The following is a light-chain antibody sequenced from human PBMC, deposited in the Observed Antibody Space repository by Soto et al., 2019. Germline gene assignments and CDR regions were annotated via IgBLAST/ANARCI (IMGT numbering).Light chain of an antibody. J-gene: IGKJ2*01. CDR2: GAF. CDR3: RQYGTSPT. Sequence: EIVLTQSPGTLSLSPGERATLSCRASQSVSSTYLAWYQQKPGQAPRLLIHGAFSRATGIPVRFSGSGSGTDFTLTITRLEPEDFAVYYCRQYGTSPTFGQGTKLEIK. V-gene: IGKV3-20*01. CDR1: QSVSSTY.